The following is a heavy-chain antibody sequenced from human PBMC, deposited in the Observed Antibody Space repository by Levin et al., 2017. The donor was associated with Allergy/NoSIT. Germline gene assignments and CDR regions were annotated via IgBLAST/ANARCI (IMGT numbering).Heavy chain of an antibody. Sequence: SETLSLTCTVSGGSISSSSYYWGWIRQPPGKGLEWIGSIYYSGSTYYNPSLKSRVTISVDTSKNQFSLKLSSVTAADTAVYYCARARGRYQRYYYYYGMDVWGQGTTVTVSS. CDR3: ARARGRYQRYYYYYGMDV. J-gene: IGHJ6*02. V-gene: IGHV4-39*07. D-gene: IGHD3-9*01. CDR2: IYYSGST. CDR1: GGSISSSSYY.